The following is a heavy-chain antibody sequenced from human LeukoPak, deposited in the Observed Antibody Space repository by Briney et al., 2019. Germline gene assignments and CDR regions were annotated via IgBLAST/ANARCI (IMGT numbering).Heavy chain of an antibody. V-gene: IGHV3-53*01. D-gene: IGHD3-10*01. CDR3: SRLNFGHDY. Sequence: PGASLRLSCAASGFTFGSKHMNWVRQAPGKGLEWVSGIYPGGDSYYSDSLMRRFIIFRSISNNTVFLQMMSRLTEDAAVYYCSRLNFGHDYWGQGALDSVSS. CDR2: IYPGGDS. J-gene: IGHJ4*02. CDR1: GFTFGSKH.